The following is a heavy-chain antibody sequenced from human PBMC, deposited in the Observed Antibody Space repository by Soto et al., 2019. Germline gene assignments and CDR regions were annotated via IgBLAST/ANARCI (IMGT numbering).Heavy chain of an antibody. J-gene: IGHJ6*02. V-gene: IGHV1-18*01. CDR1: GYTFTRYG. Sequence: VASVKVSCKASGYTFTRYGISWVRQAPGQGLEWMGWISGYNGDTNYAQKFQDRVSMTIDTSTGTAYMELRSLTSDDTAIYYCAKNGQPPYYYYGLDVWGHGTKVTVSS. D-gene: IGHD2-8*01. CDR3: AKNGQPPYYYYGLDV. CDR2: ISGYNGDT.